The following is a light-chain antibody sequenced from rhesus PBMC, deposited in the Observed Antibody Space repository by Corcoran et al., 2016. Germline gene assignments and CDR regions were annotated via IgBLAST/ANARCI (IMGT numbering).Light chain of an antibody. Sequence: DIQMTQSPSSLSASVGDRVTITCRASQGNSNYLSWNQQKPGKAPKLLIYGASTLQSGVPSRFSGSGSGTAFTLTISSLQPEDFATYYCLQYNSDPFTFGPGTKLYIK. CDR2: GAS. V-gene: IGKV1-43*02. CDR1: QGNSNY. CDR3: LQYNSDPFT. J-gene: IGKJ3*01.